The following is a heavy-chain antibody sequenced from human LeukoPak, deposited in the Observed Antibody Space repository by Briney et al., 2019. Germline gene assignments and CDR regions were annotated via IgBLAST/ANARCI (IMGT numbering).Heavy chain of an antibody. Sequence: ASVKVSCKASGGTFSSYAISWVRQAPGQGLEWMGWISAYNGNTNYAQKLQGRVTMTTDTSTSTAYIELRSLRSDDTAVYYCARDFPAAAGPFDYWGQGTLVTVSS. CDR1: GGTFSSYA. CDR2: ISAYNGNT. D-gene: IGHD6-13*01. CDR3: ARDFPAAAGPFDY. V-gene: IGHV1-18*01. J-gene: IGHJ4*02.